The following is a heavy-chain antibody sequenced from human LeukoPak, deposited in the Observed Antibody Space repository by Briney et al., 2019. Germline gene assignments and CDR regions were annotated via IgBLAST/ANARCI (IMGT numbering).Heavy chain of an antibody. D-gene: IGHD3-3*01. Sequence: GGSLRLSCAASGFTFSSYAMHWVRQAPGKGLEWVAVISYDGSNKYYTDSVKRRFTISRDNSKNTLYLQMNSLRAEDTAVYYCARGSDFWSGYCFDYWGQGTLVTVSS. CDR2: ISYDGSNK. J-gene: IGHJ4*02. CDR1: GFTFSSYA. CDR3: ARGSDFWSGYCFDY. V-gene: IGHV3-30-3*01.